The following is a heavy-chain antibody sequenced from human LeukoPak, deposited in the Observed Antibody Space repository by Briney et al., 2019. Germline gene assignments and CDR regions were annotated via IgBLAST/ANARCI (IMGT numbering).Heavy chain of an antibody. CDR2: ISSSSTI. CDR3: AREEPDGAVAGDD. CDR1: GFTFSSYS. Sequence: GGSLRLSCAASGFTFSSYSMNWVRQAPGKGLEWVSYISSSSTIYYADSVKGRFTISRDNAKNSLYLQMNSLRDEDTAVYYCAREEPDGAVAGDDWGQGTLVTVSS. J-gene: IGHJ4*02. D-gene: IGHD6-19*01. V-gene: IGHV3-48*02.